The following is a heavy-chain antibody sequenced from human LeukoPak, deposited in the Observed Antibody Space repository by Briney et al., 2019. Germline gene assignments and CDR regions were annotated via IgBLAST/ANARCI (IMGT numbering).Heavy chain of an antibody. J-gene: IGHJ4*02. CDR1: GFSLSTTGVG. D-gene: IGHD2-21*02. CDR3: AHKDVVTAAFDC. CDR2: IYWDDDK. V-gene: IGHV2-5*02. Sequence: SGPTLVNPTQTLTLTCTFSGFSLSTTGVGVGWIRQPPGKALEWLALIYWDDDKRYSPSLKSGLTITKDTSKNQVVLTMTNMDPVDTATYYCAHKDVVTAAFDCWGQGTLVTVSS.